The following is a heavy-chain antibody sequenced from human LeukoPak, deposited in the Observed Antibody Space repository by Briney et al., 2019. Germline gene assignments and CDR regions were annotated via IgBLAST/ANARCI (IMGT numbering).Heavy chain of an antibody. Sequence: SETLSLTCTVSGGSLNSGGHYWSWIRHHPGKGLEWIGYIHYSGNSYYISSLKSRVFIALDTSKNQFSLKLSCLTAAATPFDYCARVAGYCSGGSCYGNNYDAFDIWGQGTMLNVSS. CDR3: ARVAGYCSGGSCYGNNYDAFDI. J-gene: IGHJ3*02. V-gene: IGHV4-31*03. CDR1: GGSLNSGGHY. D-gene: IGHD2-15*01. CDR2: IHYSGNS.